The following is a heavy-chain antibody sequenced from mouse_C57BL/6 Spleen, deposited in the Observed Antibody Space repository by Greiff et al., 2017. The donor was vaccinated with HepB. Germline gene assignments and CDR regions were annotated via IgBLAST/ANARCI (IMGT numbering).Heavy chain of an antibody. CDR3: ARDTRGYFDV. CDR1: GYTFTSYW. CDR2: IYPGSGST. Sequence: QVQLQQPGAELVKPGASVKMTCKASGYTFTSYWITWVKQRPGQGLEWIGDIYPGSGSTNYNEKFKSKATLTVDTSSSTAYMQLSSLTSEDSAVYYCARDTRGYFDVWGTGTTVTVSS. D-gene: IGHD5-1-1*01. J-gene: IGHJ1*03. V-gene: IGHV1-55*01.